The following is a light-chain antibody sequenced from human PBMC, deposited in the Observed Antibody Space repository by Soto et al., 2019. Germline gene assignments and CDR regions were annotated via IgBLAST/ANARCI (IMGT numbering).Light chain of an antibody. Sequence: EIVLPQSPGTLSLSPGERATLSCRASQSVSSNYLAWFQQKPGQAPRLLIYDASNRATGISDRFTGSGSGTDFTLTITRLEPEDFAVYYCQQYHSSPTTLGQGTKVDI. CDR1: QSVSSNY. J-gene: IGKJ1*01. CDR2: DAS. CDR3: QQYHSSPTT. V-gene: IGKV3-20*01.